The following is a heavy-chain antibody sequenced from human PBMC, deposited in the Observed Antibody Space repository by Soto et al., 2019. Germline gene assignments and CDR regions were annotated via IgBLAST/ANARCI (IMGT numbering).Heavy chain of an antibody. CDR1: GFTFSDYY. J-gene: IGHJ2*01. D-gene: IGHD3-10*01. V-gene: IGHV3-11*05. CDR3: ARVSTMVRGVRYFDL. CDR2: ISSSSSYT. Sequence: QVQMVESGGGLVKPGGSLRLSCAASGFTFSDYYMSWIRQAPGKGLEWVSYISSSSSYTNYADSVKGRFTISRDNAKNSRYLQMNSLRAEDTAVYYCARVSTMVRGVRYFDLWGRGTLVTVSS.